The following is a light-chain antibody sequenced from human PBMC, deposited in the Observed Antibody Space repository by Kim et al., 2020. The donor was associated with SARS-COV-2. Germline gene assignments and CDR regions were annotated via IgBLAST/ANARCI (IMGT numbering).Light chain of an antibody. CDR1: QSIGAN. J-gene: IGKJ1*01. V-gene: IGKV3-15*01. CDR2: DAS. CDR3: QQYNNWWT. Sequence: EIRMSQSPVTLSVSPGERASLTCWASQSIGANLAWYQQKDGQPPRLLIYDASTRATGIPARFSGSGSGTEFTLTISSLQSEDVAVYFCQQYNNWWTFGQGTKVDIK.